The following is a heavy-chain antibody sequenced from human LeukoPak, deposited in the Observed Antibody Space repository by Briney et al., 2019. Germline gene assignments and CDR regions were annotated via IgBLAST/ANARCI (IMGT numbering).Heavy chain of an antibody. J-gene: IGHJ5*02. D-gene: IGHD2-15*01. CDR1: GYTFTSYA. Sequence: GASVKVSCKASGYTFTSYAMNWVRQAPGQGLEWMGWINTNTGNPTYAQGFTGRFVFSLDTSVSTAYLQISSLKAEDTAVYYCARSQSLGYCSGGSCYVDWFDPWDQGTLVTVSS. CDR3: ARSQSLGYCSGGSCYVDWFDP. V-gene: IGHV7-4-1*02. CDR2: INTNTGNP.